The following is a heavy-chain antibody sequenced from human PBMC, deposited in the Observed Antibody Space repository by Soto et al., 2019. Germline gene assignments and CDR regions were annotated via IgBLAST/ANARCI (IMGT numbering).Heavy chain of an antibody. J-gene: IGHJ5*01. Sequence: QVQLVESGGGVVQPGGSLRLSCAASGFGFSGYSMHWVRQPPGKGLEWVAVIKHDGSQEYYADSVRGRFTISRDNSKNPLYMQMTSLRPENTAVDHCVRSGYVYSYGGGVDSWGQGTLVTVSS. CDR2: IKHDGSQE. V-gene: IGHV3-30*04. D-gene: IGHD5-18*01. CDR1: GFGFSGYS. CDR3: VRSGYVYSYGGGVDS.